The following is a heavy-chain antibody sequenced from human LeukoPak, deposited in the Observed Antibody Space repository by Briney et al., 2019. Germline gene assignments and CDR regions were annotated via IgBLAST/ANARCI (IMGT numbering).Heavy chain of an antibody. D-gene: IGHD1-1*01. J-gene: IGHJ4*02. V-gene: IGHV1-2*02. CDR3: ARDREGWNEYFDY. CDR2: INPNSGGT. Sequence: ASVKVSCKASGYTFTGYYMHWVRQAPGQGLEGMGWINPNSGGTNYAQKFQGRVTMTRDTSISTAYMELSRLRSDDTAVYYCARDREGWNEYFDYWGQGTLVTVSS. CDR1: GYTFTGYY.